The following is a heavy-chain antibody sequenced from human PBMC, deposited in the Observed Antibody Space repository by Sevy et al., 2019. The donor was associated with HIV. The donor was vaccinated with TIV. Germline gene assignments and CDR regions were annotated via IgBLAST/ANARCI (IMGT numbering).Heavy chain of an antibody. V-gene: IGHV1-24*01. CDR1: GYTLTELS. CDR2: FDPEDGET. CDR3: ATYLGGQWPTHYFDY. J-gene: IGHJ4*02. D-gene: IGHD6-19*01. Sequence: ASVKVSCKVSGYTLTELSMHWVRQAPGKGLEWMGGFDPEDGETIYAQKFQGRVTMTEDTSTDTAYMELSSLRSEDTAVYYCATYLGGQWPTHYFDYWGQGTLVTVSS.